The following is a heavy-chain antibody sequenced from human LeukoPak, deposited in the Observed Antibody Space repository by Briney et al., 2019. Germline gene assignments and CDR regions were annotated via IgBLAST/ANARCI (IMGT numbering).Heavy chain of an antibody. Sequence: GGSLRLSCAASGFTFSSYAMHWVRQAPGKGLEYVSAISSNGGSTYYANSVKGRFTISRENSKNTMYLKMGRRREEDMGVYYCARCGSGWPGRCYYIDVWGKGTTVTVSS. J-gene: IGHJ6*03. V-gene: IGHV3-64*01. D-gene: IGHD6-19*01. CDR1: GFTFSSYA. CDR2: ISSNGGST. CDR3: ARCGSGWPGRCYYIDV.